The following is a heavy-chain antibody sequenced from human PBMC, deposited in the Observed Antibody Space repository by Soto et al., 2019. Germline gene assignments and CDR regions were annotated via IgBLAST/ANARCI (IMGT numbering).Heavy chain of an antibody. V-gene: IGHV3-30*03. Sequence: QVQLVESGGGVVQPGRSLRLSCAAXXXXXXXYGMHWVRQXPGKXLEWVAVISYDGSNKYYADSVKGRFTISRDNSKNTLYLQMNSLRAEDTAVYYXXXXXXXXXXXXXXXXMDVWGQGTTVTVSS. CDR2: ISYDGSNK. CDR3: XXXXXXXXXXXXXXXMDV. J-gene: IGHJ6*02. CDR1: XXXXXXYG.